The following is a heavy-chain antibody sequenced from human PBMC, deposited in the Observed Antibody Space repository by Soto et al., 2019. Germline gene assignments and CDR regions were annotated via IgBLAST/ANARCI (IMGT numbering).Heavy chain of an antibody. V-gene: IGHV1-3*01. CDR2: INAGNGNT. D-gene: IGHD6-13*01. CDR1: GYTFSNYA. Sequence: QVQLVQSGAEVKKTGASVKVSCKASGYTFSNYAMNWVRQAPGQRLEWMGGINAGNGNTEYSQKFQGRLTIVRDTSANTVYMELSSLTSEDTAVYYCAREAAGYNWFDPWGQGTLVTVS. CDR3: AREAAGYNWFDP. J-gene: IGHJ5*02.